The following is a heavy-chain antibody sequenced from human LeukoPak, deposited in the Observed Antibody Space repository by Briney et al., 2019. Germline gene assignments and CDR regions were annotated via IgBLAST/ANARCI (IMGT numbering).Heavy chain of an antibody. V-gene: IGHV3-30*18. CDR3: AKDQKLLRTRYYYGMDV. CDR1: GFTFSSYG. Sequence: GGSLRLSCAASGFTFSSYGMHWVRQAPGKGLEWVAVISYDGSNKYYADSVKGRFTISRDNSKNTLYLQMNSLRAEDTAVYYCAKDQKLLRTRYYYGMDVWGQGTTVTVSS. CDR2: ISYDGSNK. D-gene: IGHD3-10*01. J-gene: IGHJ6*02.